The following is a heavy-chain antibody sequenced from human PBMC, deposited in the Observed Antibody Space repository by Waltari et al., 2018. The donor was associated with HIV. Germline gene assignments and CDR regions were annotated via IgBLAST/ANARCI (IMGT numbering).Heavy chain of an antibody. CDR3: ARWENYYDSSGSYYFDY. CDR1: GGTFSSYT. Sequence: QVQLVQSGAEVKKPGSSVKVSCKASGGTFSSYTISWVRQAPGQGLEWMGRIIPILGIANYAQKFQGRVTITADKSTSTAYMELSSLRSEDTAVHYCARWENYYDSSGSYYFDYWGQGTLVTVSS. D-gene: IGHD3-22*01. V-gene: IGHV1-69*02. CDR2: IIPILGIA. J-gene: IGHJ4*02.